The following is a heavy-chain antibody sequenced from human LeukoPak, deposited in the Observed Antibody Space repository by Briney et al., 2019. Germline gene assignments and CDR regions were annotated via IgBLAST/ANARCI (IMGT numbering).Heavy chain of an antibody. CDR1: GGSISSYY. Sequence: PSETLSLTCTVSGGSISSYYWSWIRQPPGKGLEWIGYIYYSGSTNYNPSLKSRVTISVDTSKNQFSLKLSSVTAADTAVYYCARGTYSGSYYVGYFDYWGQGTLVTVSS. CDR3: ARGTYSGSYYVGYFDY. V-gene: IGHV4-59*01. D-gene: IGHD1-26*01. J-gene: IGHJ4*02. CDR2: IYYSGST.